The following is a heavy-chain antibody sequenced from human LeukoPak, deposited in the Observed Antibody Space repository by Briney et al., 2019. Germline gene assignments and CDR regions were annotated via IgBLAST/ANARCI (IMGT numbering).Heavy chain of an antibody. CDR3: ARDLREFARRFDS. J-gene: IGHJ4*02. D-gene: IGHD3-10*01. CDR2: IYYTGST. CDR1: GGSINTYY. V-gene: IGHV4-59*01. Sequence: SETLSLTCTVSGGSINTYYGSWIRQPPGKGLQWIGNIYYTGSTIYSPSLQSRVTISLDTSKNQFSLKLTSVTAEDTAVYYCARDLREFARRFDSWGQGTLVTVSS.